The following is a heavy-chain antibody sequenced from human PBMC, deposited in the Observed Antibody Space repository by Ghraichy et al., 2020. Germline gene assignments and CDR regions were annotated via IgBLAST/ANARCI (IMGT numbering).Heavy chain of an antibody. V-gene: IGHV3-48*02. Sequence: GESLNISCAASGFTFSYYSMYWVRQAPGKGLECVSYISSSGSTIYYTDSVKGRFTISRDNAKNSLYLQMHSLRDEDTALYYCARGSDFYDATPPGPDYWGQGTLVTVSS. D-gene: IGHD2-15*01. CDR3: ARGSDFYDATPPGPDY. CDR2: ISSSGSTI. CDR1: GFTFSYYS. J-gene: IGHJ4*02.